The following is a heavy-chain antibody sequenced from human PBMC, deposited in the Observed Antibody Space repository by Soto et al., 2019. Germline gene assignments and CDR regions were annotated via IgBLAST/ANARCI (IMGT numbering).Heavy chain of an antibody. Sequence: GGSLRLSCAASGFTFSSYSMNWVRQAPGKGLEWVSSISSSSSYIYYADSVKGRFTISRDNAKNSLYLQMNSLRAEETAVYYCARDTTPKINWFDPWGQGTLLNVSS. CDR2: ISSSSSYI. V-gene: IGHV3-21*01. CDR3: ARDTTPKINWFDP. J-gene: IGHJ5*02. CDR1: GFTFSSYS.